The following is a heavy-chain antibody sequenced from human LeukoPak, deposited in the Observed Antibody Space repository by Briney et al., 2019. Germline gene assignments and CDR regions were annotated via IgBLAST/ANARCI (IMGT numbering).Heavy chain of an antibody. CDR1: GFTFSSYS. CDR3: ARDKRIAVAGTYDY. Sequence: GGSLRLSCAASGFTFSSYSMNWVRQAPGKGLEWVSYISSSSSTIYYADSVKGRFTISRDNAKNSLYLQMNGLRAKDTAVYYCARDKRIAVAGTYDYWGQGTLVTVSS. V-gene: IGHV3-48*04. J-gene: IGHJ4*02. D-gene: IGHD6-19*01. CDR2: ISSSSSTI.